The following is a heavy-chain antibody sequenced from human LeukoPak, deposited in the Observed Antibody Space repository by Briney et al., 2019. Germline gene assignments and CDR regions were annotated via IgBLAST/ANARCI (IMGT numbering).Heavy chain of an antibody. Sequence: GPSVKVSCKASGYTFTGYYMHWVRQAPGQGLEWMGWINPNSGGTNYAQKFQGRVTMTRDTSISTAYMELSRLRSDDTAVYYCARDYGGNSGADYWGQGTLVTVSS. CDR2: INPNSGGT. D-gene: IGHD4-23*01. J-gene: IGHJ4*02. CDR1: GYTFTGYY. V-gene: IGHV1-2*02. CDR3: ARDYGGNSGADY.